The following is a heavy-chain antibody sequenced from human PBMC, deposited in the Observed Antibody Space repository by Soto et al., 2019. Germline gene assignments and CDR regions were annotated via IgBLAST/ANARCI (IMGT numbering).Heavy chain of an antibody. D-gene: IGHD5-18*01. CDR3: ARMFGFSYGPANRGMDV. J-gene: IGHJ6*02. CDR1: GFTLSSYS. CDR2: ISSDGTEK. Sequence: QVQLVESGGGVAQPGRSLRLFCAASGFTLSSYSLHWVRQSPGKGLEWVAAISSDGTEKHYADSVKGRFTISRDNSKHNLSLQLNSLRTEDTAVYYCARMFGFSYGPANRGMDVWGQGTTVTVSS. V-gene: IGHV3-30*04.